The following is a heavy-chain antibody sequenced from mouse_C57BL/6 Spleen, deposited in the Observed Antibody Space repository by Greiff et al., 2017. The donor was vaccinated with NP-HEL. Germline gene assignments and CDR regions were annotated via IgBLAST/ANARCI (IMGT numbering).Heavy chain of an antibody. CDR1: GFSLTSYG. Sequence: VMLVESGPGLVAPSQSLSISCTVSGFSLTSYGVHWVRQPPGKGLEWLVVIWSDGSTTYNSALKSRLSISKDNSKSQVFLKMNSLQTDDTAMYYCARHYYGSGWYFDVWGTGTTVTVSS. J-gene: IGHJ1*03. CDR2: IWSDGST. CDR3: ARHYYGSGWYFDV. D-gene: IGHD1-1*01. V-gene: IGHV2-6-1*01.